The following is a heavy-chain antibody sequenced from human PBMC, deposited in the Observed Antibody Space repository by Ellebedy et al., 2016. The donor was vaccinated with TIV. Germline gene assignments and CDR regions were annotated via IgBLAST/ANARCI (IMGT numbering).Heavy chain of an antibody. Sequence: AASVKVPCKASGYTFTSYAMHWVRQAPGQRLEWMGWINAGKGNTKYSQKFQGRVTITRDTSASTAYMELRSLRSDDTAVYYCARVSPVPDYWGQGTLVTGSS. CDR2: INAGKGNT. J-gene: IGHJ4*02. V-gene: IGHV1-3*01. CDR3: ARVSPVPDY. CDR1: GYTFTSYA.